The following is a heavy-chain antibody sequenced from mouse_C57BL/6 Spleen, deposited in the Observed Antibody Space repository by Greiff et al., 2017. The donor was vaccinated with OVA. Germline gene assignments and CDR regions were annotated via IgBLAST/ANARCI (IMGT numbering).Heavy chain of an antibody. D-gene: IGHD1-1*01. J-gene: IGHJ4*01. V-gene: IGHV1-15*01. CDR3: TPITTVHYYALDY. Sequence: QVQLQQSGAELVRPGASVTLSCKASGYTFTDYEMHRVKQTPVHGLEWIGAIDPETGGTAYNQKFKGKAILTADKSSSTAYMELRSLTSEDSAVYYCTPITTVHYYALDYWGQGTSVTVSS. CDR1: GYTFTDYE. CDR2: IDPETGGT.